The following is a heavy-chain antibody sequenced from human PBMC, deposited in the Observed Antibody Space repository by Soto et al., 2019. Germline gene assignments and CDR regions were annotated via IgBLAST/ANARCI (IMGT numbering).Heavy chain of an antibody. J-gene: IGHJ4*02. CDR2: TYYRSTWIH. Sequence: SQTLSLTCAISGDSASSSSSAWNWIRQSPSRGLEWLGRTYYRSTWIHDYAVSVKSRIIINPDTSQNQFSLQLNSVTPDDTAVYYCARGLRPHFDYWGLGTLVTVSS. V-gene: IGHV6-1*01. CDR3: ARGLRPHFDY. CDR1: GDSASSSSSA. D-gene: IGHD3-10*01.